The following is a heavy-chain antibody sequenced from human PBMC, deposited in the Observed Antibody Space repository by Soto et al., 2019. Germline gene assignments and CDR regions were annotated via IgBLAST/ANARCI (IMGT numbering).Heavy chain of an antibody. CDR3: ARGGYSSSSPFDY. CDR2: ISSSSSYI. V-gene: IGHV3-21*01. Sequence: EVQLVESGGGLVKPGGSLRLSCAASGFTFSSYSMNWVRQAPGKGLEWVSSISSSSSYIYYADSVKGRFTISRDNAKNSLYVQMNSLRAEDTAVYYCARGGYSSSSPFDYWGQGTLVTVSS. D-gene: IGHD6-6*01. J-gene: IGHJ4*02. CDR1: GFTFSSYS.